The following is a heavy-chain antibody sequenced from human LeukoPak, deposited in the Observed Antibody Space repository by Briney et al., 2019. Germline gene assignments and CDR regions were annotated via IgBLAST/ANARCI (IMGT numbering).Heavy chain of an antibody. V-gene: IGHV4-39*01. Sequence: SETLSLTCTVSGGSISSSSYYWGWIRQPPGKGLEWIATIYYSGSTYYNPSLKSRVTISVDTSKNQFSLKLSSVTAADTAVYYCARYCSSTSCYLFDYWGQGTLVTVSS. D-gene: IGHD2-2*01. J-gene: IGHJ4*02. CDR2: IYYSGST. CDR3: ARYCSSTSCYLFDY. CDR1: GGSISSSSYY.